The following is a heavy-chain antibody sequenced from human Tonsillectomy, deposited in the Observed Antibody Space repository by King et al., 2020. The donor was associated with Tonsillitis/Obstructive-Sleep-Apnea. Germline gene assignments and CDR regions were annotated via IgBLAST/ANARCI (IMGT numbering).Heavy chain of an antibody. CDR1: GYTFTGYY. D-gene: IGHD5-12*01. J-gene: IGHJ6*03. CDR2: INPNSGGT. V-gene: IGHV1-2*06. CDR3: ARDFEWLQRGYYNYYYMDV. Sequence: VQLVESGAEVKKPGASVKVSCKASGYTFTGYYLHWVRQAPGQGLEWMGRINPNSGGTNFAQKFQGRVTMTIDTSISTAYMELSRLRSDDTAVYYCARDFEWLQRGYYNYYYMDVWGKGTTVTVSS.